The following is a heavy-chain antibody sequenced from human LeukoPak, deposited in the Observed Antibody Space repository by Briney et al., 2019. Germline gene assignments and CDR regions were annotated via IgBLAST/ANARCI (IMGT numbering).Heavy chain of an antibody. V-gene: IGHV4-39*07. J-gene: IGHJ4*02. D-gene: IGHD3-22*01. CDR2: IFYSGST. Sequence: SETLSLTCTVSSGSISTSNYYWGWVRQPPGKALEWIGNIFYSGSTYYSPSLKSRVTISVDTSKNQFSLKLSSVTAADTAVYYCARLFGVYSSGYYFFDYWGQGTLVTVSS. CDR1: SGSISTSNYY. CDR3: ARLFGVYSSGYYFFDY.